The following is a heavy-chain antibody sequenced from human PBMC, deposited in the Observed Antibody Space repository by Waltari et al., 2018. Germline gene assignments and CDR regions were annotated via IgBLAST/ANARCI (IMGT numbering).Heavy chain of an antibody. CDR3: ARVVPAARFDY. CDR2: ISSSSSTI. CDR1: GFTFSSYS. J-gene: IGHJ4*02. V-gene: IGHV3-48*04. D-gene: IGHD2-2*01. Sequence: EVQLVESGGGLVQPGGSLRLSCAASGFTFSSYSMNWVRQAPGKGLEWVSYISSSSSTIYYADSVKGRFTISRDNAKNSLYLQMNSLRAEDTAVYYCARVVPAARFDYWGQGTLVTVSS.